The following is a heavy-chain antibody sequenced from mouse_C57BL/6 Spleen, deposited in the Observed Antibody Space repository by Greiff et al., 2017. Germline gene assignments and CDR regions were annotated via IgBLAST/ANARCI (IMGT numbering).Heavy chain of an antibody. CDR1: GFTFSSYA. J-gene: IGHJ4*01. CDR2: ISDGGSYT. CDR3: ARSYISSAMDY. V-gene: IGHV5-4*03. D-gene: IGHD1-1*01. Sequence: DVMLVESGGGLVKPGGSLKLSCAASGFTFSSYAMSWVRQTPEKRLEWVATISDGGSYTYYPDNVKGRFTISRDNAKNNLYLQMSHLKSEDTAMYYCARSYISSAMDYWGQGTSVTVSS.